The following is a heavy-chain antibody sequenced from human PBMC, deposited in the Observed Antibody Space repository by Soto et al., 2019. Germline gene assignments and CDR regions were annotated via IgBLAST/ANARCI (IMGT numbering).Heavy chain of an antibody. CDR1: GFSLSTSGVG. J-gene: IGHJ3*01. D-gene: IGHD2-15*01. CDR3: AHRVVGPGPITRAFDF. V-gene: IGHV2-5*02. Sequence: KESGPTLVQPTQTLTLTCTFSGFSLSTSGVGVGWIRQPPGKALEWLALIYWDGDKRYTPSLKSRLFISKDTSKNQVVLTMTKVHPEDTATYYCAHRVVGPGPITRAFDFWGQGTMVTVSS. CDR2: IYWDGDK.